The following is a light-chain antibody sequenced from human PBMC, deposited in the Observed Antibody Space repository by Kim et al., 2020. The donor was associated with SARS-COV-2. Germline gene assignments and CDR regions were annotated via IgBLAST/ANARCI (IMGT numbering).Light chain of an antibody. V-gene: IGLV4-60*03. CDR3: ETWDSNIRV. CDR2: LEGSGSY. J-gene: IGLJ3*02. Sequence: SVKRSCTLSSGHSSYIIAWHQQQPGKAPRSLMKLEGSGSYNKGSGVPDRFSGSSSGADRYLTISNLQSEDEADYYCETWDSNIRVFGGGTQLTVL. CDR1: SGHSSYI.